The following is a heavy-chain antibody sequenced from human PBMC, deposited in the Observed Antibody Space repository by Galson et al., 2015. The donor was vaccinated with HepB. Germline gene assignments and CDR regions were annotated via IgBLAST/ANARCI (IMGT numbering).Heavy chain of an antibody. D-gene: IGHD3-10*01. CDR3: ARPRVRAVVDAFDV. CDR2: IRPSDSDV. J-gene: IGHJ3*01. CDR1: GDIFTNYW. Sequence: QSGAEVKKPGESLRISCKGSGDIFTNYWIGWVRQVPGKGLDWMGIIRPSDSDVRYSPSFEGQVTISVDRSINTAYLQWGSLKASDTALYYCARPRVRAVVDAFDVWGQGTMVTVSS. V-gene: IGHV5-51*01.